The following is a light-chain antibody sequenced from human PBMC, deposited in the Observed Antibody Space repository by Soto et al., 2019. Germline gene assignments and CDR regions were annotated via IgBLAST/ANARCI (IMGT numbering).Light chain of an antibody. CDR2: DVS. V-gene: IGKV3-15*01. CDR3: QQYNNWPFS. J-gene: IGKJ5*01. CDR1: QGVTTN. Sequence: VLTQSPATLSLSSGERATLSCRAGQGVTTNFAWYQQKSGQSPRLLIYDVSIRATGVPARFSGTGSETDFTLPISGLQSEDSAIYFCQQYNNWPFSFGQGTRLEIK.